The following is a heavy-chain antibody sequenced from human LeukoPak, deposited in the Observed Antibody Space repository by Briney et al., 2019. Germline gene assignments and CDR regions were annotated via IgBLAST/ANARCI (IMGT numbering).Heavy chain of an antibody. J-gene: IGHJ6*02. CDR2: IYNSGST. D-gene: IGHD2-2*01. CDR1: GGSISSSYYC. Sequence: SETLSLTCTVSGGSISSSYYCWGWIRQPPGKGLEWIGSIYNSGSTYYNPSLKSRHTISVDTSKNQFSLKLSSVTAADSAVYYCARYCTSTSCYLPYYYGLDVWGQGTTVTVSS. CDR3: ARYCTSTSCYLPYYYGLDV. V-gene: IGHV4-39*01.